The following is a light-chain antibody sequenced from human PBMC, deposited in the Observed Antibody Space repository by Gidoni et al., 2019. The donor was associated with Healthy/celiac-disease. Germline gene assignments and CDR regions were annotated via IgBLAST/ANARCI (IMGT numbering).Light chain of an antibody. CDR2: DAS. CDR3: QQRSNWPSIT. J-gene: IGKJ5*01. Sequence: EIVLTQSPATLSWSPGERATLSCRASPSVSSYLAWYQQKPGQAPRLLIYDASNRATGIPAGFSGSGSGTDFTLTISSREPEDFAVYYCQQRSNWPSITFGQGTRLEIK. CDR1: PSVSSY. V-gene: IGKV3-11*01.